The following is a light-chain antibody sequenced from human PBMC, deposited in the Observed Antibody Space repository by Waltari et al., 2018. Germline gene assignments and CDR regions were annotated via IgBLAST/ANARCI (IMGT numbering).Light chain of an antibody. CDR1: QSVRGN. Sequence: IVMTQSPATLSVSPGERVTLSGRASQSVRGNLAWYQQKPGQAPRLLMYGASTRAAGVPTRFSGSGSGTEFTVTISSLQSEDFAVYYCQQYNDWPQTFGQGTKLETK. J-gene: IGKJ2*01. CDR2: GAS. V-gene: IGKV3-15*01. CDR3: QQYNDWPQT.